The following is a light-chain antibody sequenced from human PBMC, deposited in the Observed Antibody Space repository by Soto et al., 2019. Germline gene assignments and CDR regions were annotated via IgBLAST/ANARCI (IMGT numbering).Light chain of an antibody. CDR3: QQRSNWPPLT. CDR1: QSVSSY. J-gene: IGKJ4*01. Sequence: EIVLTQSPATLSLSPGERATLSCRASQSVSSYLAWYQQKPGQAPRLLIYDASNRATGIPARFSGSGSGTDFTLTISRLAHEDFAVYYCQQRSNWPPLTFGGGTKVEIK. V-gene: IGKV3-11*01. CDR2: DAS.